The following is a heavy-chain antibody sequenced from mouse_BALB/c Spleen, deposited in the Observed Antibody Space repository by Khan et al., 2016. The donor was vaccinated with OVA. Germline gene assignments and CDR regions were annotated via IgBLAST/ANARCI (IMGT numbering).Heavy chain of an antibody. CDR2: IFPGTGTT. J-gene: IGHJ3*01. Sequence: QVHLKQSGAELVKPGASVKLSCKTSGYTFTSYWIQWVKQRPGQGLGWIGQIFPGTGTTYYNENFKGKATLTVDTSSNTAYMQFSSLTSEDSAVYFCARGYFGNYEFAYWGQGTLVTVSP. CDR1: GYTFTSYW. D-gene: IGHD2-1*01. CDR3: ARGYFGNYEFAY. V-gene: IGHV1S132*01.